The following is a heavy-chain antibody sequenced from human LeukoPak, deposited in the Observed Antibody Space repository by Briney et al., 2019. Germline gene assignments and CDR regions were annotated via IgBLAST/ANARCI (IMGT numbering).Heavy chain of an antibody. Sequence: PGGSLRLSCAASGFTFDDYGISWVRQGPGKGLEWVSGINWNGGITGFADSVKGRFTISRDNAKNSLYLQMNSLRAADTALYYCARDNYAHFYWGQGTLVTVSS. J-gene: IGHJ4*02. V-gene: IGHV3-20*04. D-gene: IGHD2-2*01. CDR1: GFTFDDYG. CDR2: INWNGGIT. CDR3: ARDNYAHFY.